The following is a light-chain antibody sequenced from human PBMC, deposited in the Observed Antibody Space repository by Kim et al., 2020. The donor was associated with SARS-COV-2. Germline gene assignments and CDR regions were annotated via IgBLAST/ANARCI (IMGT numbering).Light chain of an antibody. CDR3: QQRSSWPLYT. V-gene: IGKV3-11*01. J-gene: IGKJ2*01. Sequence: WSPGERATLSCRASQSVSSYLAWYQQKPGQAPRLLIYDASNRAAGIPARFSGSGSGTDFTLTISSLEPEDFAVYYCQQRSSWPLYTFGQGTKLEI. CDR1: QSVSSY. CDR2: DAS.